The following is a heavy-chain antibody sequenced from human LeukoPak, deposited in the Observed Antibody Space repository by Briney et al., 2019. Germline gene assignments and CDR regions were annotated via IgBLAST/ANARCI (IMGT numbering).Heavy chain of an antibody. CDR2: INDRGIAT. Sequence: GGSLRLSCAASGFTFSNYAMSWVRQAPGKGLEWVSTINDRGIATYYADSVKGRFTISRDNSKNTLSLQVSSLRAEDTAIYYCAKGLKTAVGPYKGYHYYMDVWGKGTTVTVSS. J-gene: IGHJ6*03. CDR3: AKGLKTAVGPYKGYHYYMDV. CDR1: GFTFSNYA. D-gene: IGHD5-18*01. V-gene: IGHV3-23*01.